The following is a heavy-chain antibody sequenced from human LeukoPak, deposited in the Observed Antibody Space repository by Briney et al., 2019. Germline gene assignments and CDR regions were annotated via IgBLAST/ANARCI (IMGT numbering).Heavy chain of an antibody. V-gene: IGHV1-8*01. J-gene: IGHJ6*02. CDR3: AREVVSYYYYGMDV. CDR1: GYTFTSYD. CDR2: MNPNSGNT. D-gene: IGHD3-22*01. Sequence: GASVKVSCKASGYTFTSYDINWVRQATGQGLEWMGWMNPNSGNTGYAQKFQGRVTMTRNTSISTAYMELSSLRSEDTAVYYCAREVVSYYYYGMDVWGQGTTVTVSS.